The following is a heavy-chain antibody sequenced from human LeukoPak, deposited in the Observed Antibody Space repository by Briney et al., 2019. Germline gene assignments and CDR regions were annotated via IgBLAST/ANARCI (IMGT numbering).Heavy chain of an antibody. CDR3: ARDPGLSGLATTGSYFDY. CDR2: IYTSGST. V-gene: IGHV4-61*02. D-gene: IGHD4-17*01. CDR1: GGSISSGSYY. Sequence: PSQTLSLTCTVSGGSISSGSYYWSWIRQPAGRGLEWIGRIYTSGSTNYNPSLRSRVTISVDTSKNQFSLKLRSVTAADTAVYYCARDPGLSGLATTGSYFDYWGQGTLVTVSS. J-gene: IGHJ4*02.